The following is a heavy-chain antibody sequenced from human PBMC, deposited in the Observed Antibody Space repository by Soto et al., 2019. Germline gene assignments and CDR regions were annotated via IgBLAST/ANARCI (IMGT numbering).Heavy chain of an antibody. CDR2: IYYSGST. CDR3: ASPTYYYGSGSPVNKKYYYYGMDV. Sequence: SETLSLTCTVSGGSISSSSYYWGWIRQPPGKGLERIGSIYYSGSTYYNPSLKSRVTISVDTSKNQFSLKLSSVTAADTAVYYCASPTYYYGSGSPVNKKYYYYGMDVWGQGTTVTVSS. J-gene: IGHJ6*02. D-gene: IGHD3-10*01. V-gene: IGHV4-39*01. CDR1: GGSISSSSYY.